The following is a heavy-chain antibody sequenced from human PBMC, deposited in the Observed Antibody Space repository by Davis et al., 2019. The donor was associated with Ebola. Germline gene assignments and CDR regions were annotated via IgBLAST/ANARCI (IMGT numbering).Heavy chain of an antibody. CDR1: GFNFDGYV. Sequence: PGGSLRLSCAASGFNFDGYVMHWVRQAPGKGLEWISGINWNSGSIGYADSVKGRFTISRDNAKNSLYLQMNSLRAEDTAVYYCARHNFPQYSSGWYSHWGQGTLVTVSS. J-gene: IGHJ4*02. D-gene: IGHD6-19*01. CDR2: INWNSGSI. V-gene: IGHV3-9*01. CDR3: ARHNFPQYSSGWYSH.